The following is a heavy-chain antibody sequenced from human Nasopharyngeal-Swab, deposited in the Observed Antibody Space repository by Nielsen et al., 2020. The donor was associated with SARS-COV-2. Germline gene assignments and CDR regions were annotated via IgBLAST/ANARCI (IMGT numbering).Heavy chain of an antibody. CDR1: GYTFTGYY. Sequence: ASVKISCKASGYTFTGYYMHWVRQAPGQGLEWMGRINPNSGGTNYAQKFQGRVTMTRDTSISTAYMELSRLRSDDTAVYYCARGGGAVAGLGYWGQGTLVTVSS. CDR2: INPNSGGT. V-gene: IGHV1-2*06. CDR3: ARGGGAVAGLGY. J-gene: IGHJ4*02. D-gene: IGHD6-19*01.